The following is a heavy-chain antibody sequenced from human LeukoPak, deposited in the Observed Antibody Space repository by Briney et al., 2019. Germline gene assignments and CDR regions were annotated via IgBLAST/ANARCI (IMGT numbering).Heavy chain of an antibody. CDR3: AKNGYSSSMYYFDY. Sequence: GGSLRLSCAASGFTFSSYAMIWVRQAPGKGLEFVSGISGSGGSTYYADSVKGRFTISRDNSKNTLYLQMNSLRAEDTAVYYCAKNGYSSSMYYFDYWGQGTLVTVSS. CDR2: ISGSGGST. CDR1: GFTFSSYA. D-gene: IGHD6-6*01. J-gene: IGHJ4*02. V-gene: IGHV3-23*01.